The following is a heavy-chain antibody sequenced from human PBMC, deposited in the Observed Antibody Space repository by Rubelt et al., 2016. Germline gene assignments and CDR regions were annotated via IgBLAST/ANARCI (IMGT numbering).Heavy chain of an antibody. V-gene: IGHV2-5*02. Sequence: QITLKESGPTLMKPTQTLTLTCTFSGFSLSTSGVAVGWIRQPPGKALEWLTLIFWDDDKRYSPSLKSRLTITKDTSKNQVVITMTNVDPEDTATYFCARRKAPVSYAFDIWGHGTTVTVSS. D-gene: IGHD2-8*01. CDR2: IFWDDDK. CDR3: ARRKAPVSYAFDI. J-gene: IGHJ3*02. CDR1: GFSLSTSGVA.